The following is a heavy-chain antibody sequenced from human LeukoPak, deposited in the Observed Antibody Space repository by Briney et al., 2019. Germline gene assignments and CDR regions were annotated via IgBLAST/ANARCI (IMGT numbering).Heavy chain of an antibody. CDR3: ATFGYSYGDDAFDI. D-gene: IGHD5-18*01. J-gene: IGHJ3*02. Sequence: SETLSLTCTVSGGSISSGGYYWSWIRQHPGKGLEWIAYIYYSGSTYYNPSLKSRVTISVDTSKNQFSLKLSSVTAADTAVYYCATFGYSYGDDAFDIWGQGTMVTVSS. V-gene: IGHV4-31*03. CDR1: GGSISSGGYY. CDR2: IYYSGST.